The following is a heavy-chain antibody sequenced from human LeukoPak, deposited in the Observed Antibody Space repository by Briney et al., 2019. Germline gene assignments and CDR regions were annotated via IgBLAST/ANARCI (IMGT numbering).Heavy chain of an antibody. Sequence: PGGSLRLSCAASGFTFGDYYMSWIRQAPGKGLEWVSYISSSGSTIYYADSVKGRFTISRDNAKNSLYLQMNSLRAEDTAVYYCARERSYDSASFGAFDIWGQGTMVTVSS. D-gene: IGHD3-22*01. CDR2: ISSSGSTI. J-gene: IGHJ3*02. CDR1: GFTFGDYY. CDR3: ARERSYDSASFGAFDI. V-gene: IGHV3-11*04.